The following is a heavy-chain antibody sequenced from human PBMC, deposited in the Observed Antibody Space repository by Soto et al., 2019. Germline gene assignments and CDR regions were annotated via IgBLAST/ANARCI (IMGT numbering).Heavy chain of an antibody. V-gene: IGHV3-7*01. J-gene: IGHJ6*02. D-gene: IGHD3-22*01. CDR1: GFTFSSYW. CDR3: ARHLTYYYDSSGYLWAYYYYGMDV. Sequence: RLSCAASGFTFSSYWMSWVRQAPGKGLEWVANIKQDGSEKYYVDSVKGRFTISRDNAKNSLYLQMNSLRAEDTAVYYCARHLTYYYDSSGYLWAYYYYGMDVWGQGTTVTVSS. CDR2: IKQDGSEK.